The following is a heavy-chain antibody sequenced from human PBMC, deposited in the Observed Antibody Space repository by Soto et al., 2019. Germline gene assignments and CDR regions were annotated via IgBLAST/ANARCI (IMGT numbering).Heavy chain of an antibody. V-gene: IGHV4-59*08. CDR2: IYYSGST. CDR3: ARLWNLLPKDYYMDV. J-gene: IGHJ6*03. CDR1: GGSISSYY. D-gene: IGHD1-1*01. Sequence: SETLSLTCTVSGGSISSYYWSWIRQPPGKGLEWIGYIYYSGSTNYNPSLKSRVTISVDTSKNQFSLKLSSVTAADTAVYYCARLWNLLPKDYYMDVWGKGTTVTVSS.